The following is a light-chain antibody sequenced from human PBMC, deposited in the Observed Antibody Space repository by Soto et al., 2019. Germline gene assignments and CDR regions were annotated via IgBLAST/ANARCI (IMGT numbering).Light chain of an antibody. CDR3: CSYAGSSTYWV. CDR1: SSDVGSYNL. V-gene: IGLV2-23*02. J-gene: IGLJ3*02. CDR2: EVS. Sequence: QPVLTQPASVSGSPGQSITISCTGTSSDVGSYNLVSWYQQHPGKAPKLMIYEVSQRPSGVSNRFSGSKSGNTASLTISGLQAEDEADYYCCSYAGSSTYWVFGGGTKLTVL.